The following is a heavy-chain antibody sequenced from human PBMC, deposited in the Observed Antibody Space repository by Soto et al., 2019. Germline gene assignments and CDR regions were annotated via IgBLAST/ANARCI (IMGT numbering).Heavy chain of an antibody. D-gene: IGHD3-22*01. J-gene: IGHJ5*02. CDR1: GFSLSTSGVG. Sequence: QITLKESGPTLVKPTQTLTLTCTFSGFSLSTSGVGVGWIRQPPGKALEWLALIYWNDDKRYSPSLKSRLTITKDTSKNQVVLTMTNMDPVDTDTYYCAHSVRFALLLPDWFDPWGQGTLVTVSS. CDR2: IYWNDDK. V-gene: IGHV2-5*01. CDR3: AHSVRFALLLPDWFDP.